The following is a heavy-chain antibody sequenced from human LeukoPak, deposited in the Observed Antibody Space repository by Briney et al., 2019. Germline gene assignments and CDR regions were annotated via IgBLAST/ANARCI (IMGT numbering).Heavy chain of an antibody. J-gene: IGHJ4*02. CDR2: ISGSGGST. V-gene: IGHV3-23*01. CDR1: GFTFSSYA. D-gene: IGHD3-10*01. Sequence: GGSLRLSCAASGFTFSSYAMSWVRQAPGKGLEWVSAISGSGGSTYYADSVKGRFTISRDNSKDTLYLQMNSLRAEDTAVYYCAKNSPPSLWFGELFVDYWGQGTLVTVSS. CDR3: AKNSPPSLWFGELFVDY.